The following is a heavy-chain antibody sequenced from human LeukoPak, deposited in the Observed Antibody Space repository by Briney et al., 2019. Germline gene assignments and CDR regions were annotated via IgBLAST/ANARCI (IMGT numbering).Heavy chain of an antibody. CDR3: ARLGYCSGGSCYHYYYGMDV. CDR1: GGSISSYY. D-gene: IGHD2-15*01. CDR2: IYYSGST. J-gene: IGHJ6*02. V-gene: IGHV4-59*08. Sequence: SETLSLTCTVSGGSISSYYWSWIRQPPGKGLEWIGYIYYSGSTNYNPSLKSRVTISVDTSKSQFSLKLSSVTAADTAVYYCARLGYCSGGSCYHYYYGMDVWGQGTTVTVSS.